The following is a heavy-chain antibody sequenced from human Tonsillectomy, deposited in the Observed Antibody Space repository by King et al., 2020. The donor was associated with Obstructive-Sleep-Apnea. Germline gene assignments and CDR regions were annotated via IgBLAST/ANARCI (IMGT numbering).Heavy chain of an antibody. CDR2: ISSSSSTI. D-gene: IGHD5-18*01. CDR3: ARDSGYSYGASYYYYGMDV. Sequence: VQLVESGGGLVQPGGSLRLSCAASGFTFSSYSMNWVRQAPGKGLDGVSYISSSSSTIYYADSVKGRFTISRDNAKNSLYLQMNSLRAEDTAVYYCARDSGYSYGASYYYYGMDVWGQGTTVTVSS. CDR1: GFTFSSYS. V-gene: IGHV3-48*04. J-gene: IGHJ6*02.